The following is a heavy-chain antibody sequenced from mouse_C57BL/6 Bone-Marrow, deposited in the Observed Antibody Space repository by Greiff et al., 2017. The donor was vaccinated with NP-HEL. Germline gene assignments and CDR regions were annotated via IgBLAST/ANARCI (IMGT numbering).Heavy chain of an antibody. CDR1: GYTFTSYW. Sequence: QVQLQQPGADLVKPGASVKLSCKASGYTFTSYWMHWVKQRPGRGLEWIGRIDPNSGGTKFNEKFKTKATLTVDKPSSTAYMQLSSLTSEDSAVYYCARYYYGSRGWYFDVWGTGTTFTVSS. CDR3: ARYYYGSRGWYFDV. D-gene: IGHD1-1*01. J-gene: IGHJ1*03. V-gene: IGHV1-72*01. CDR2: IDPNSGGT.